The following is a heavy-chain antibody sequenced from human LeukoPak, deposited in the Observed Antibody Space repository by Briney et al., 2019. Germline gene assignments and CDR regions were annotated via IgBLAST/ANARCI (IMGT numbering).Heavy chain of an antibody. CDR2: IKNDGSEK. CDR3: ARVGTAEGTLEDY. J-gene: IGHJ4*02. V-gene: IGHV3-7*01. D-gene: IGHD6-13*01. CDR1: GFTFTTYW. Sequence: GGSLRLSCAASGFTFTTYWMSWVRQPPGKGLEWVDNIKNDGSEKYYVDSVKGRFTISRDNAKNSLYLQMNSLTAEDTAVYYCARVGTAEGTLEDYWGQGTLVTVSS.